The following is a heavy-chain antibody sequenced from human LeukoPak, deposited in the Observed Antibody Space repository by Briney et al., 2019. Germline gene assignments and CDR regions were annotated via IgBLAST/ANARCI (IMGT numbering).Heavy chain of an antibody. J-gene: IGHJ6*02. Sequence: GGSLRLSCAASGFTFSSYWMSWVRQAPGKGLEWVANIKQDGSEKYYVDSVKGRFTISRDNAKNSLYLQMNSLRAEDTAVYYCARGAGNTVRGVTFHYGMDVWGQGTTVTVSS. CDR2: IKQDGSEK. V-gene: IGHV3-7*04. D-gene: IGHD3-10*01. CDR3: ARGAGNTVRGVTFHYGMDV. CDR1: GFTFSSYW.